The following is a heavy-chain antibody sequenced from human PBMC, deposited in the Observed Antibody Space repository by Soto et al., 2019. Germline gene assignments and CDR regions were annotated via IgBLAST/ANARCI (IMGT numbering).Heavy chain of an antibody. V-gene: IGHV4-61*01. CDR1: GGPVSSRSYL. J-gene: IGHJ4*02. Sequence: PSETLSLTCTVSGGPVSSRSYLWTWIRQSPGRGLEWIGSLYYSGSTKYNPSLKSRVSTSVDTSKSQFSLTLTSVTAADTAVYYCARDQRDDYAWGPKGVFDQWGPGTLVTVSS. CDR2: LYYSGST. CDR3: ARDQRDDYAWGPKGVFDQ. D-gene: IGHD3-16*01.